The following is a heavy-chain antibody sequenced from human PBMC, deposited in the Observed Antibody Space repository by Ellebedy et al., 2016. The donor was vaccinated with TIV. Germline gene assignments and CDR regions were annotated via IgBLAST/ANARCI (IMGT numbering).Heavy chain of an antibody. D-gene: IGHD3-10*01. Sequence: SETLSLTCTVSGGSISSYYWSWIRQPPGKGLEWIGYIYYSGSTNYNPSLKSRVTISVDTSKNQFSLKLSSVTAADTAVYYCARDTAAGVFDIWGQGTMVTISS. CDR3: ARDTAAGVFDI. J-gene: IGHJ3*02. CDR1: GGSISSYY. V-gene: IGHV4-59*01. CDR2: IYYSGST.